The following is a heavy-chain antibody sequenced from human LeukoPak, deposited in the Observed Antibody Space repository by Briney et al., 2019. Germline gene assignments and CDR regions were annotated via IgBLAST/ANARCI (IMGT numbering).Heavy chain of an antibody. Sequence: GGSLRLSCAASGFRFGSHAVHWVRQAPGKGLEWLAQIWYDGSNKYYVDSVKGRFTTSRDNSKNTVYLQMNSLRAEDTAVYFCARDGQQLAPYAMDVWGQGTMVTVSS. V-gene: IGHV3-33*01. CDR1: GFRFGSHA. D-gene: IGHD6-13*01. CDR3: ARDGQQLAPYAMDV. CDR2: IWYDGSNK. J-gene: IGHJ6*02.